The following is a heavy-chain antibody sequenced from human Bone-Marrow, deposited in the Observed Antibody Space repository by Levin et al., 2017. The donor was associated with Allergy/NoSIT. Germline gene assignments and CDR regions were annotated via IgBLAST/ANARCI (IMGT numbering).Heavy chain of an antibody. CDR2: IDTISGSI. Sequence: GGSLRLSCLASGFTFSSHEMNWVRQAPGKGPEWVSYIDTISGSIHYADSVKGRFTISRDNARNSLFLQMNSLRAEDTAVYYCARDAYYHGDAFDIWGQGTMVTVSS. V-gene: IGHV3-48*03. CDR3: ARDAYYHGDAFDI. D-gene: IGHD1-26*01. J-gene: IGHJ3*02. CDR1: GFTFSSHE.